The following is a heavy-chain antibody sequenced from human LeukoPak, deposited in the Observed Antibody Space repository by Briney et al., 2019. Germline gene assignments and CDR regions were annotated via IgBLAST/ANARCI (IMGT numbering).Heavy chain of an antibody. CDR3: ARVPGYSDSGGYSYFDS. V-gene: IGHV4-30-2*01. CDR1: GGSISSGGYS. Sequence: PSQTLSLTCAVSGGSISSGGYSWSWIRQPPGKGLEWIGYIYHSGSTYYNPSLKSRVTISVDRSKNQFSLKLSSVTAADTAVYYCARVPGYSDSGGYSYFDSWGQGTLVTVSS. J-gene: IGHJ4*02. CDR2: IYHSGST. D-gene: IGHD3-22*01.